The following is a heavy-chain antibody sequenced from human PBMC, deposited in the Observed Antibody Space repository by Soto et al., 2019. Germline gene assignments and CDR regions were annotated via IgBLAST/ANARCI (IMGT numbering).Heavy chain of an antibody. V-gene: IGHV3-23*01. CDR1: GLTLRSNA. CDR2: ISGFDT. J-gene: IGHJ5*02. D-gene: IGHD6-19*01. Sequence: EVQLLESGGGVVQPGGSLRLSCEASGLTLRSNAMNWVRQAPGQGLQWVSSISGFDTYYADYVKGRFTISRENAKNTLYLQMNSLSFDDTAIYSCANCTWRSSGWCNWMDPWGQGTLVTVSS. CDR3: ANCTWRSSGWCNWMDP.